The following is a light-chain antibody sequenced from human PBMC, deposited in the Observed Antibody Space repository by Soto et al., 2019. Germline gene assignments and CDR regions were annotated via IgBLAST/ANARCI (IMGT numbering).Light chain of an antibody. Sequence: IQLTQSPSSLSASVGDTVTITCRASQKISTYLIWYQHKSGKAPNLLIQAASTLLSGVPSRFSGSGSETDFTLTIRSLRPEDFATYYCQQSYRTPYTFGQGTKLEIK. J-gene: IGKJ2*01. CDR3: QQSYRTPYT. CDR2: AAS. CDR1: QKISTY. V-gene: IGKV1-39*01.